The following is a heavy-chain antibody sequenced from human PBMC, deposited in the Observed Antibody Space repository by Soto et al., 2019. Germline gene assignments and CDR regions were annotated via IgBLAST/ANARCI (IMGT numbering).Heavy chain of an antibody. CDR1: GFTFSSHW. CDR2: INSDGSST. V-gene: IGHV3-74*01. D-gene: IGHD6-19*01. Sequence: TGGSLRLSCAASGFTFSSHWMHWVRQAPGKGLVWVSRINSDGSSTSYADSVKGRFTISRDNAKNTLYLQMNSLRAEDTAVYYCARVEFLGSGWYLGDAFDIWGQGTMVTVSS. CDR3: ARVEFLGSGWYLGDAFDI. J-gene: IGHJ3*02.